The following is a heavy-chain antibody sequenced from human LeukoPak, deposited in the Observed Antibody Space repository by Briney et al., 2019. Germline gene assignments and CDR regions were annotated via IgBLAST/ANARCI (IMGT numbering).Heavy chain of an antibody. CDR2: IKQDGSEK. J-gene: IGHJ4*02. CDR1: GFAFSSYW. Sequence: GGSLRLSCAVSGFAFSSYWMSWVRQAPGKGLEWVANIKQDGSEKYYVDSVKGRFTISRDNAKNSLYLQMNSLRAEDTAVYYCARRTYYDFWSGYPFDYWGQGTLVTVSS. D-gene: IGHD3-3*01. V-gene: IGHV3-7*01. CDR3: ARRTYYDFWSGYPFDY.